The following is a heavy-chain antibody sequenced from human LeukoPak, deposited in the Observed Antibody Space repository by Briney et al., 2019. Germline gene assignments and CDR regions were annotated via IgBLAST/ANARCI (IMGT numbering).Heavy chain of an antibody. D-gene: IGHD6-6*01. CDR1: GFTFDDYG. CDR3: ARLKAIEDSSSWDY. CDR2: INWNGGST. V-gene: IGHV3-20*04. Sequence: GGSLRLSCAASGFTFDDYGMSWVRQAPGKGLEWVFGINWNGGSTGYADSVKGRFTISRDNAKNSLYLQMNSLRAEDTALYYCARLKAIEDSSSWDYWGQGTLVTVSS. J-gene: IGHJ4*02.